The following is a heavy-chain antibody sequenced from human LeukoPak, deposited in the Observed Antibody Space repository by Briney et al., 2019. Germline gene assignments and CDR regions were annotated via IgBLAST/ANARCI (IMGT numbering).Heavy chain of an antibody. CDR1: GFTFSSYW. J-gene: IGHJ1*01. V-gene: IGHV3-7*03. CDR2: IKQDGSEK. CDR3: ARDPGRDSSGWPEYFQH. D-gene: IGHD6-19*01. Sequence: GGSLRLSCAASGFTFSSYWMSWVRQAPGKGLEWVANIKQDGSEKYYVDSVKGRFTISRDNAKNSLYLQMNSLRAEDTAVYYCARDPGRDSSGWPEYFQHWGQGTLVTVSS.